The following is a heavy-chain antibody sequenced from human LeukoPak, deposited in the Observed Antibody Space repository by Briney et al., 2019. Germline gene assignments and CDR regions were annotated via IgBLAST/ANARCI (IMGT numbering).Heavy chain of an antibody. CDR2: IVGSGVTT. V-gene: IGHV3-23*01. J-gene: IGHJ6*04. Sequence: HPGGSLRLSCVASGFTFSNYGMNWVRQAPGKGLEWVSGIVGSGVTTYYADSVKGRFTISRDNSKNTLYLQMNSLRAEDTAVYYCAELGITMIGGVWGKGTTVTISS. CDR3: AELGITMIGGV. CDR1: GFTFSNYG. D-gene: IGHD3-10*02.